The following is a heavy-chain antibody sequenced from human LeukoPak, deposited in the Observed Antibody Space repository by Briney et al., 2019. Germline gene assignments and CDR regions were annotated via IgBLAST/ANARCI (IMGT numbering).Heavy chain of an antibody. Sequence: ETLSLTCTVSGGSISSYYWSWVRQAPGKGLEWVSAISGSGGSTYYADSVKGRFTISRDNSKNTLYLQMNSLRAEDTAVYYCAKGLGYCSSTSCYAFDYWGQGTLVTVSS. CDR3: AKGLGYCSSTSCYAFDY. D-gene: IGHD2-2*01. J-gene: IGHJ4*02. CDR1: GGSISSYY. CDR2: ISGSGGST. V-gene: IGHV3-23*01.